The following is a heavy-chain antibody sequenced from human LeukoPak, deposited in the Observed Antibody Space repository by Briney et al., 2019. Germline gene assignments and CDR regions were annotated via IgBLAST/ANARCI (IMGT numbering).Heavy chain of an antibody. CDR2: IKQDGSEK. J-gene: IGHJ4*02. CDR1: GFTFSTYW. D-gene: IGHD4-17*01. V-gene: IGHV3-7*01. Sequence: PGGSLRLSCAASGFTFSTYWMSWVRQAPGKGLEWVANIKQDGSEKYYVDSVKGRFTISRDNAKNSLYLQMNSLRAEDTAVYYCARDRYGDYLAWFDYWGQGTLVTVSS. CDR3: ARDRYGDYLAWFDY.